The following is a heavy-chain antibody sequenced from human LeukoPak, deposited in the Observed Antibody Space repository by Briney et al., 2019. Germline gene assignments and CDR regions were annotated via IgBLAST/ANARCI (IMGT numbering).Heavy chain of an antibody. Sequence: GGSLRLSCAASGFIFSSYSMNWVRQAPGKGLEWVSSISSSRGYIYYADSVKGRFTISRDNAKNSLYLQMNSLRAEDTAVYYCAKERGTAPTGYMDVWGKGTAVTVSS. V-gene: IGHV3-21*06. J-gene: IGHJ6*03. D-gene: IGHD6-13*01. CDR3: AKERGTAPTGYMDV. CDR2: ISSSRGYI. CDR1: GFIFSSYS.